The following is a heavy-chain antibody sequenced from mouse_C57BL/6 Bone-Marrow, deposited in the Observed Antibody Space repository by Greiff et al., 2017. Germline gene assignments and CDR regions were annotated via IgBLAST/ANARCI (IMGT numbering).Heavy chain of an antibody. D-gene: IGHD1-1*01. CDR2: IYPGSGNT. CDR3: ARASYYGLDY. J-gene: IGHJ2*01. V-gene: IGHV1-76*01. Sequence: VNVVESGAELVRPGASVKLSCKASGYTFTDYYINWVKQRPGQGLEWIARIYPGSGNTYYNEKFKGKATLTAEKSSSTAYMQLSSLTSEDSAVYFCARASYYGLDYWGQGTTLTVSS. CDR1: GYTFTDYY.